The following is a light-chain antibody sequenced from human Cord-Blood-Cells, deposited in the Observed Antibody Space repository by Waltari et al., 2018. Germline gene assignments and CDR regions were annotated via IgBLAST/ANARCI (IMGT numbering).Light chain of an antibody. CDR1: QSVSSY. CDR3: QQRSNWIT. CDR2: DAS. Sequence: TVLTHYTAHLSLYPGERAPLSCRASQSVSSYLAWYQQKPGQAPRLLIYDASNRATGIPARFSGSGSGTDFTLTISSLEPEDFAVYYCQQRSNWITFGQGTRLEIK. V-gene: IGKV3-11*01. J-gene: IGKJ5*01.